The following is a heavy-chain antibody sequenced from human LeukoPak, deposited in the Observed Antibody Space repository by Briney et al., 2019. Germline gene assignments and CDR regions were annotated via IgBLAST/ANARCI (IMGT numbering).Heavy chain of an antibody. CDR3: ARGGNWNDWYYYYYMDV. Sequence: KPSETLSLTCTVSGGSISSYYWSWIRQPPGKGLEWIGYIYYSGSTNYNPSLKSRVTISVDTSKNKFSLKLSSVTAADTAVYYCARGGNWNDWYYYYYMDVWGKGTTVTISS. CDR2: IYYSGST. CDR1: GGSISSYY. D-gene: IGHD1-1*01. J-gene: IGHJ6*03. V-gene: IGHV4-59*01.